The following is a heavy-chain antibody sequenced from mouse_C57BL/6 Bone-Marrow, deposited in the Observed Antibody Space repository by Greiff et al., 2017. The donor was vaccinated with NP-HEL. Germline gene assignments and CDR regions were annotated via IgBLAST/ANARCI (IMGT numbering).Heavy chain of an antibody. D-gene: IGHD3-1*01. J-gene: IGHJ4*01. CDR3: ARQLGAMDY. V-gene: IGHV5-4*03. CDR2: ISDGGSYT. CDR1: GFTFSSYA. Sequence: EVKLVESGGGLVKPGGSLKLSCAASGFTFSSYAMSWVRQTPEKRLEWVATISDGGSYTYYPDNVKGRFTISRDNAKNNLYLQMSHLKSEDTAMYYCARQLGAMDYGGQGTSVTVSS.